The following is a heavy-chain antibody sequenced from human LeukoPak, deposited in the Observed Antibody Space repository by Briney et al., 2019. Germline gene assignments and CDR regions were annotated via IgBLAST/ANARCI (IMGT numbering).Heavy chain of an antibody. D-gene: IGHD6-19*01. CDR2: IYSGGST. Sequence: PGGSLRLSCAASGFTVSSNYMSWVRQAPGKGLEWVSVIYSGGSTYYADSVKGRFAISRDNSKNTLYLQMNSLRAEDTAVYYCARGPVAGDFDYWGQGTLVTVSS. J-gene: IGHJ4*02. CDR1: GFTVSSNY. V-gene: IGHV3-53*01. CDR3: ARGPVAGDFDY.